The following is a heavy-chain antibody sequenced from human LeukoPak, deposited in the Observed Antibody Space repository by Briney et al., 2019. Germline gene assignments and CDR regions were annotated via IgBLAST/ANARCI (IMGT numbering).Heavy chain of an antibody. CDR1: DGSISNYF. CDR2: IYYSGST. CDR3: ARHGLTYSNSFDY. V-gene: IGHV4-59*08. Sequence: SSETLSLTCTVSDGSISNYFWSRIRQPPGKGLEWIGYIYYSGSTNYNPSLKSRVTISIDTSKNQFSLKLSSVTAADTAVYYCARHGLTYSNSFDYWGQGSLVTVSS. D-gene: IGHD6-13*01. J-gene: IGHJ4*02.